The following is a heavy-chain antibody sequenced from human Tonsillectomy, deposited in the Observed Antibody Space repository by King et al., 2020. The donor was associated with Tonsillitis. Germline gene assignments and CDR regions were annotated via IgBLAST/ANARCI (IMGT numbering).Heavy chain of an antibody. CDR3: ARATGMARLDD. V-gene: IGHV1-2*02. CDR1: GYTFAGYH. J-gene: IGHJ4*02. D-gene: IGHD5-24*01. Sequence: VQLVQSGAEVKKPGASVKVSCKASGYTFAGYHIHWVRQAPGQGLEWMGWTNPDNGATNYAQNFKGTVTMTTDTSISTAYVELSSLRSDDTAVYFCARATGMARLDDWGQGTLVTVSS. CDR2: TNPDNGAT.